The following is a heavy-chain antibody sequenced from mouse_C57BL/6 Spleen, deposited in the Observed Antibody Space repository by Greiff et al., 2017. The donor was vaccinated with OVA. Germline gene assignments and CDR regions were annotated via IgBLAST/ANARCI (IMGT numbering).Heavy chain of an antibody. CDR1: GYAFSSSW. D-gene: IGHD1-1*01. CDR2: IYPGDGDT. V-gene: IGHV1-82*01. J-gene: IGHJ2*01. Sequence: VQLQQSGPELVKPGASVKISCKASGYAFSSSWMNWVKQRPGKGLEWIGRIYPGDGDTNYNGKFKGTATLTADKSSSTAYMQLSSLTSEDAAVYFCARGGRGYFDYWGQGTTLTVSS. CDR3: ARGGRGYFDY.